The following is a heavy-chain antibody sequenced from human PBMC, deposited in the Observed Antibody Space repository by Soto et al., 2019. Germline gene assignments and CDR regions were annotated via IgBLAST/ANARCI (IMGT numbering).Heavy chain of an antibody. CDR2: ISGSGGST. D-gene: IGHD3-22*01. J-gene: IGHJ3*02. CDR1: GFTFSSYA. CDR3: AKDRHTQICGYFIYPGPFDI. Sequence: GGSLRLSCAASGFTFSSYAMSWVRQAPGKGLEWVSAISGSGGSTYYADSVKGRFTISRDNSKNTLYLQMNSLRAEDTAVYYCAKDRHTQICGYFIYPGPFDIWGQGTMVPVS. V-gene: IGHV3-23*01.